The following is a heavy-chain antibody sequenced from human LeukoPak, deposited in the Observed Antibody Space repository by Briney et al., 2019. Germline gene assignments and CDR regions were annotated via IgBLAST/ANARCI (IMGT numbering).Heavy chain of an antibody. V-gene: IGHV4-59*01. D-gene: IGHD6-6*01. CDR1: GGSISSYY. Sequence: SETLSLTCTVSGGSISSYYWSWIRQPPGKGLEWIGYIYYSGSTNYNPSLKSRVTISVDTSKNQFSLKLSSVTAADTAVYYCARDPPSGAPIAARPDYYYYYYYMDVWGKGTTVTVSS. J-gene: IGHJ6*03. CDR3: ARDPPSGAPIAARPDYYYYYYYMDV. CDR2: IYYSGST.